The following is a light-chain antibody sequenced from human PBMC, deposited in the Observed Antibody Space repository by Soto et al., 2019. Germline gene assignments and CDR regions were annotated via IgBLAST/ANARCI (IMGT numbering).Light chain of an antibody. CDR3: SSYRSRSYRTSSV. J-gene: IGLJ3*02. Sequence: QSVLTQPASVSGSPGQSITISCTGTSSDVGGYNYVSWYQQHPGKAPKLMIYEVSNRPSGVSNRFSGSKSGNTASLTISGLQTEDEADYYCSSYRSRSYRTSSVFGGGTKLTVL. CDR1: SSDVGGYNY. CDR2: EVS. V-gene: IGLV2-14*01.